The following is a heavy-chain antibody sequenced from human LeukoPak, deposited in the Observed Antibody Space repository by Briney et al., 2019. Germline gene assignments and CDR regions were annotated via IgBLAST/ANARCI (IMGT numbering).Heavy chain of an antibody. J-gene: IGHJ5*02. CDR3: RTLYCTNGLCNNWFDP. D-gene: IGHD2-8*01. V-gene: IGHV4-61*02. CDR1: GASISRGDYY. CDR2: VYASGST. Sequence: PSQTLSLTCTVSGASISRGDYYWNWIRRPAGKGLEWIGRVYASGSTYYNPSLKSRVTISLDTSKNQFSLQLTSLTAADTAVYYCRTLYCTNGLCNNWFDPWGQGTLVTVSS.